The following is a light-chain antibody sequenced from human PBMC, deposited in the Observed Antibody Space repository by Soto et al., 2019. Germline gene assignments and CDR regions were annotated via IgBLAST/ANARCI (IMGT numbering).Light chain of an antibody. CDR3: HQYAFSPLT. Sequence: EIVLTQSPGTLSLSPGERDTLSCRASQTVGRDYLGWYQQKPGQAPRLLIYDASNRATGIPDRFSGSGSGTDFTFTISRLEPEDFALYFCHQYAFSPLTFGGGTKVEIK. CDR2: DAS. CDR1: QTVGRDY. J-gene: IGKJ4*01. V-gene: IGKV3-20*01.